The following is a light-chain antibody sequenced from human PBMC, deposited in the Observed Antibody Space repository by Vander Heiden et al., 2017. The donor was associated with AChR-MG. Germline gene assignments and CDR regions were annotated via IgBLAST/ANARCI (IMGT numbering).Light chain of an antibody. V-gene: IGLV2-14*01. Sequence: QSALTQPAPLSGSPGQSITISCTGTSSDVGGYNYVSWYQQHPGKAPKLMIYDVSNRPSGVSNRFSGAKSGNTASLTISGLQAEDEADYYCSSYTSSSTRFGTGTKVTVL. J-gene: IGLJ1*01. CDR3: SSYTSSSTR. CDR1: SSDVGGYNY. CDR2: DVS.